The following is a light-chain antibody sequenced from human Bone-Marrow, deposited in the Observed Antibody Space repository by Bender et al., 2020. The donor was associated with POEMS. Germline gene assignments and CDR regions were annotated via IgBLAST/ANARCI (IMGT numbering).Light chain of an antibody. Sequence: QSALTQPRSVSGSPGQSVTISCTGTLSDIGTYDFVSWFQQHPGKAPKLLISHVTKRPSGVPDRFSGSKSGNMASLTISGLQADDEADYYCCSYAGSSTWVFGGGTKLTVL. CDR2: HVT. CDR1: LSDIGTYDF. CDR3: CSYAGSSTWV. J-gene: IGLJ3*02. V-gene: IGLV2-11*01.